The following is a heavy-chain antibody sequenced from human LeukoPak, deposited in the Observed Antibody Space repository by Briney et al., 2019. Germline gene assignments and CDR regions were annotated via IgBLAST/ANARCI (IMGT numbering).Heavy chain of an antibody. CDR2: IRSKAYGGAT. V-gene: IGHV3-49*04. CDR1: GFTFGDYA. CDR3: TRHCSRGSCYYYYGMDV. Sequence: GGSLRLSCTASGFTFGDYAMSWVRQAPGKGLEWVGFIRSKAYGGATEYAASVKGRFTISRDDYKSIAYLQKNSLKTEDTAVYYCTRHCSRGSCYYYYGMDVWGKGTTVTVSS. D-gene: IGHD2-15*01. J-gene: IGHJ6*04.